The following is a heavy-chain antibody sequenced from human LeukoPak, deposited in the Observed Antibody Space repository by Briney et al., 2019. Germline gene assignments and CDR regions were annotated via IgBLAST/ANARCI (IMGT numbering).Heavy chain of an antibody. J-gene: IGHJ4*02. CDR1: GFTFSNYG. Sequence: PGGSLRLSCEVSGFTFSNYGMHWVRQAPGKGLEWVAVISYDGSKTYYVDSVKGRFTISRDNAKNSLYLQMNSLRAEDTAVYYCARDPKEYYYDSSGSYWGQGTLVTVSS. V-gene: IGHV3-30*03. CDR3: ARDPKEYYYDSSGSY. D-gene: IGHD3-22*01. CDR2: ISYDGSKT.